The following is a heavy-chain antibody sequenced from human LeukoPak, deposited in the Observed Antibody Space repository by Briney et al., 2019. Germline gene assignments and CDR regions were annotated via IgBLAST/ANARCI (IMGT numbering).Heavy chain of an antibody. CDR1: GFTFSSYS. Sequence: GGSLRLSCAASGFTFSSYSMNWVSQDPGKGLEWVSYISSSSSTIYYADSVKGRFTISKDNAKNSLYLQMNSLRAEDTAVYYCARGLFGGVIVSDYWGQGTLVTVSS. V-gene: IGHV3-48*04. CDR3: ARGLFGGVIVSDY. J-gene: IGHJ4*02. CDR2: ISSSSSTI. D-gene: IGHD3-16*02.